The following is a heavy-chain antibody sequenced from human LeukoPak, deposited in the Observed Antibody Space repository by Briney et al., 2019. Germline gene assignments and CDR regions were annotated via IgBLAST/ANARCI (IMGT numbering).Heavy chain of an antibody. D-gene: IGHD2-8*01. CDR3: ARLYARYYFDY. Sequence: PSETLSLTCIVSGGSISSSSYYWGWIRQPPGKGLEWIGSIYYSGSTYYNPSLKSRVTISVDTSKNQFSLKLSSVTAADTAVYYCARLYARYYFDYWGQGALVTVSS. V-gene: IGHV4-39*01. J-gene: IGHJ4*02. CDR2: IYYSGST. CDR1: GGSISSSSYY.